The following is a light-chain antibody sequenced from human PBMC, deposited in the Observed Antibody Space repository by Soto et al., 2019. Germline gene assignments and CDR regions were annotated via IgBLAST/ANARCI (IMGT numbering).Light chain of an antibody. V-gene: IGKV3-15*01. CDR1: QGVSSR. Sequence: EIVMTHSPATLAVSPGERATLSCRASQGVSSRLAWYQQKPGQAPRLLIYDVSTRASDTPARFSGSGSGTEFTLTISSLQSEDFAIYYCQQYTDWPPWTFGQGTKVEIK. J-gene: IGKJ1*01. CDR3: QQYTDWPPWT. CDR2: DVS.